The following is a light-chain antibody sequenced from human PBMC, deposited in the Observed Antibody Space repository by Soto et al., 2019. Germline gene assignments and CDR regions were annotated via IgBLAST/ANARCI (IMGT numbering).Light chain of an antibody. J-gene: IGKJ4*01. CDR2: DAS. CDR1: QDIRHY. CDR3: QQYDNLPLT. V-gene: IGKV1-33*01. Sequence: IQMTQSPSSLSASVGDRVTITCQASQDIRHYLNWYQHKPGEAPKLLIYDASSLETGVPSRFSGSGSGTHFTLTITTLQPEDISTYYCQQYDNLPLTFGGGTKVE.